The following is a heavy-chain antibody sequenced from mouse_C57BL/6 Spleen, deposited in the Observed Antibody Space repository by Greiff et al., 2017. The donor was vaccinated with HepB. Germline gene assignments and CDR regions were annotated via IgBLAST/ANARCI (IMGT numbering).Heavy chain of an antibody. Sequence: EVKLVESGGGLVKPGGSLKLSCAASGFTFSDYGMHWVRQAPEKGLEWVAYISSGSSTIYYADTVKGRFTISRDNAKNTLFLQMTSLRSEDTAMYYCARSPPHYYGSSPYAMDYWGQGTSVTVSS. D-gene: IGHD1-1*01. CDR2: ISSGSSTI. J-gene: IGHJ4*01. CDR3: ARSPPHYYGSSPYAMDY. CDR1: GFTFSDYG. V-gene: IGHV5-17*01.